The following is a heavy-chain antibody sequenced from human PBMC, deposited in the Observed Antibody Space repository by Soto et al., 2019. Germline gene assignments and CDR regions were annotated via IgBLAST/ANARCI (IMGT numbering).Heavy chain of an antibody. V-gene: IGHV3-53*02. J-gene: IGHJ6*02. CDR2: IYSGGST. D-gene: IGHD3-3*01. CDR3: ARDRSSVTIFGVAIFYGMDV. Sequence: EVQLVETGGGLIQPGGSLRLSCAASGFTVSSNCMSWVRQAPGKGLEWVSVIYSGGSTYYADSVKGRFTISRDNSKNMLYLQMNNLRAEDTAVYYCARDRSSVTIFGVAIFYGMDVWGQGTTVTVSS. CDR1: GFTVSSNC.